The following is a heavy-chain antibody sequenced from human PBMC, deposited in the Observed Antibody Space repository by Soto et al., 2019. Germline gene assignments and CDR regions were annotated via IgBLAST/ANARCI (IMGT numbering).Heavy chain of an antibody. CDR2: INTNTGNP. CDR1: GYTFTSYA. J-gene: IGHJ5*02. D-gene: IGHD3-22*01. V-gene: IGHV7-4-1*01. Sequence: QVQLVQSGSELKKPGASVKVSCKASGYTFTSYAMNWVRQAPGQGLEWMGWINTNTGNPTYAQGFTGRFVFSWDTSVSTAYLQICSLKAEDTAVYYCARGAYYYDSSGYYTGANWFDPWGQGTLVTVSS. CDR3: ARGAYYYDSSGYYTGANWFDP.